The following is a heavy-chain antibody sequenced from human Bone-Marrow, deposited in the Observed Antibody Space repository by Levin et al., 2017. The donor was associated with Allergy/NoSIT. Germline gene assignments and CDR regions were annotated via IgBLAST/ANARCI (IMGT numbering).Heavy chain of an antibody. CDR1: GFTFSNYA. J-gene: IGHJ6*02. CDR3: AKSPKSYYYYGMDV. CDR2: ISGSGGST. Sequence: PGGSLRLSCAASGFTFSNYAMTWVRQAPGKGLEWVSGISGSGGSTYYADSVKGRFTISRDNSKNTLYLQMNSLRAEDTAVYYCAKSPKSYYYYGMDVWGQGTTVTVSS. V-gene: IGHV3-23*01.